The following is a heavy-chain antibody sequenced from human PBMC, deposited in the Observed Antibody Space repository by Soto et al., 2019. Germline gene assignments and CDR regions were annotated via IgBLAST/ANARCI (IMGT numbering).Heavy chain of an antibody. V-gene: IGHV1-2*02. CDR3: AREVSGWYYFDY. D-gene: IGHD6-19*01. J-gene: IGHJ4*02. CDR1: GYTFTGYY. CDR2: INPNSGGT. Sequence: ASVKVSCKASGYTFTGYYMHWVRQAPGQGLEWMGWINPNSGGTNYAQKFQGRVTMTRDTSISTAYMELSRLRSDDTAVYYCAREVSGWYYFDYWGQGTLVTFSS.